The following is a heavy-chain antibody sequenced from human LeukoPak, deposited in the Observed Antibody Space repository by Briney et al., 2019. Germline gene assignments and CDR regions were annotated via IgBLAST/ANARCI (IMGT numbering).Heavy chain of an antibody. V-gene: IGHV1-69*04. CDR1: GGTFSSYA. Sequence: SVKVSCKASGGTFSSYAISWVRQAPGQGLEWMGRIIPIFGIANYAQKFQGRVTITADKSTSTAYMELSSLRSEDTAVYYCASTPYYYDSSGYILGSAWGQGTLVTVSS. CDR3: ASTPYYYDSSGYILGSA. CDR2: IIPIFGIA. D-gene: IGHD3-22*01. J-gene: IGHJ5*02.